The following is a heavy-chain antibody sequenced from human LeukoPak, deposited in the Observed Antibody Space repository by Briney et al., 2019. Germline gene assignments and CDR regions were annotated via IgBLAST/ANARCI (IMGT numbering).Heavy chain of an antibody. Sequence: PGGSLRLSCSASGFTFSNYAIHWVRQAPGKGLEYVSAISSDGGSTYYADSVKGRFTISRDNSKNTLFVQMSSLRTEDTAVYYCVKGRVSDYRYGSFFDYWGQGTLVTVSS. CDR3: VKGRVSDYRYGSFFDY. CDR1: GFTFSNYA. V-gene: IGHV3-64*05. J-gene: IGHJ4*02. CDR2: ISSDGGST. D-gene: IGHD5-18*01.